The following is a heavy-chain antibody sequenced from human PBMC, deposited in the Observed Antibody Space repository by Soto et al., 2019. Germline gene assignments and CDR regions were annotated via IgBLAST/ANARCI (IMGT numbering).Heavy chain of an antibody. CDR3: AILAVDKDMVIAS. D-gene: IGHD5-18*01. V-gene: IGHV3-30*03. CDR2: ISYDGRNK. Sequence: QVQLVESGGGVVQPGRSLRLSCAASGFTFSSYGMHWVRQAPGKGLEWVAVISYDGRNKFYADSVKGRFTISRDNSKNTLFLQMNSLRAEDTAVYYWAILAVDKDMVIASWGQGTLVTVSS. J-gene: IGHJ4*02. CDR1: GFTFSSYG.